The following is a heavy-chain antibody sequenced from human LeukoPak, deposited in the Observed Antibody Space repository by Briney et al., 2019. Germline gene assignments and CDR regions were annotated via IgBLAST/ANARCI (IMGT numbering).Heavy chain of an antibody. Sequence: KPSETLSLTRGVYRGSLSEKYWSWIRQPPGKGLEWIGESNPNGSTNYNPSIKSRVTMKIETSKKQFSLKLSYVTAADTAVYYCARLSGYHFDYWGQGALVTVSS. V-gene: IGHV4-34*01. J-gene: IGHJ4*02. D-gene: IGHD5-12*01. CDR2: SNPNGST. CDR1: RGSLSEKY. CDR3: ARLSGYHFDY.